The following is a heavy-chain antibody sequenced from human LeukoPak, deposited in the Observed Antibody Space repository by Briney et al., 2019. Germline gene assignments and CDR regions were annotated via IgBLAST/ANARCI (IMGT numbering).Heavy chain of an antibody. Sequence: SETLSLTCTVSGGSISSSSCYWYWIRQPPGKGLEWIGTIFYSGSTYYNPSLKSRITISVDTSKNQFSLKLSSVTAADTAVYYCARHSRSGYSDYESAFDIWGPGTMVIVSS. CDR3: ARHSRSGYSDYESAFDI. CDR2: IFYSGST. J-gene: IGHJ3*02. D-gene: IGHD5-12*01. V-gene: IGHV4-39*01. CDR1: GGSISSSSCY.